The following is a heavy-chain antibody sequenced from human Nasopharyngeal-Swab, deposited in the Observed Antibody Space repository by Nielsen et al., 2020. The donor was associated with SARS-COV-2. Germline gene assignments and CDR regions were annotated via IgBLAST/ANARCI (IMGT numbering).Heavy chain of an antibody. CDR2: IDPSDSYT. D-gene: IGHD2-15*01. V-gene: IGHV5-10-1*01. CDR3: ASLGYCSGGSCYSDY. Sequence: VCQMPGKGLEWMGRIDPSDSYTNYSPSFQGHVTISADKSISTAYLQWSSLKASDTAMYYCASLGYCSGGSCYSDYWGQGTLVTVSS. J-gene: IGHJ4*02.